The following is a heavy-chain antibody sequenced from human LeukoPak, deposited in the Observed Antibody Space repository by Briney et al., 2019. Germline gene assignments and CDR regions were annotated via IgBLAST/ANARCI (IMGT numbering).Heavy chain of an antibody. D-gene: IGHD6-19*01. CDR1: GFTFSSYS. J-gene: IGHJ4*02. V-gene: IGHV3-21*01. CDR2: ISSSSSYI. CDR3: AKFDRQWSRFFPFDY. Sequence: GGSLRLSCAASGFTFSSYSMNWVRQAPGKGLKLVSSISSSSSYIYYADSVKGRFTISRDNAKNSLYLQMNSLRAEDTAVYYCAKFDRQWSRFFPFDYWGQGALVTVSS.